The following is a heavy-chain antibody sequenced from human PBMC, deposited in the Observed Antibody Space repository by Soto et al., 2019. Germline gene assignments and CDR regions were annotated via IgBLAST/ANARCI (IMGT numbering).Heavy chain of an antibody. V-gene: IGHV3-74*03. CDR1: DFSLSPYW. Sequence: VGSLRLSCAASDFSLSPYWMHWVRQVPGRGLEWVARLSSDGFGAAYADSVKGRFFISRDIARNTLSLQMNSLRADDTAVYYCARDLGGPDYWGRGTSVTVSS. CDR2: LSSDGFGA. CDR3: ARDLGGPDY. D-gene: IGHD3-16*01. J-gene: IGHJ4*02.